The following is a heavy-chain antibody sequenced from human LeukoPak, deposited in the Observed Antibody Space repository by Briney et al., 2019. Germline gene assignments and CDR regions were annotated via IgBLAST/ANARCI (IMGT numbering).Heavy chain of an antibody. CDR1: GGTFSSYA. CDR2: IIPILGLA. V-gene: IGHV1-69*04. D-gene: IGHD1-1*01. Sequence: SVKVSCKASGGTFSSYAISWVRQAPGQGLEWMGRIIPILGLANYAQKFQGRVTITADKSTSTAYMELSSLRSEDTAVYYCARGYNWNDPAFDIWGQGTMVTVSS. J-gene: IGHJ3*02. CDR3: ARGYNWNDPAFDI.